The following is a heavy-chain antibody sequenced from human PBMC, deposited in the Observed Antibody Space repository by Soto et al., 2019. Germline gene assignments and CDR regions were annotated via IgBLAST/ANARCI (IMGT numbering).Heavy chain of an antibody. Sequence: QVQLQESGPGLVKPSETLSLTCTVSGGSISSYYWSWIRQPPGKGLEWIGYIYYRGSTNYSPSLKSRVTLSVATSKNQLSLKLSSVTAADTAMYYCARFNWYFDLWGRGTLVTVSS. V-gene: IGHV4-59*01. CDR2: IYYRGST. J-gene: IGHJ2*01. CDR1: GGSISSYY. CDR3: ARFNWYFDL.